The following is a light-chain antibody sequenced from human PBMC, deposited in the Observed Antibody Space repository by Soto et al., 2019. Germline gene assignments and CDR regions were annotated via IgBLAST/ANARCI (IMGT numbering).Light chain of an antibody. CDR3: QHYNEWPLT. J-gene: IGKJ4*01. Sequence: EIVMTQSPATLSVSPGERATLSCRASQSVSNNLAWYQQKPGQTPRLLIYLASTRATGIPARFSGSGSGTAFTLTIGRLQSEDVAVYYCQHYNEWPLTFGGGTKVETK. V-gene: IGKV3-15*01. CDR2: LAS. CDR1: QSVSNN.